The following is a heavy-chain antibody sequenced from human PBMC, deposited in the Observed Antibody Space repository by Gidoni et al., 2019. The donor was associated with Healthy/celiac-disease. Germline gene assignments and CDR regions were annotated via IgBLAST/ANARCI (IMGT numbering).Heavy chain of an antibody. J-gene: IGHJ4*02. Sequence: QLQLQESGPGLVKPSETLSLTCTVSGGSISSSSSYWGWIRQPPGKGLEWIGSIYYSGSTYYNPSLKSRVTISVDTSKNQFSLKLSSVTAADTAVYYCARHVGYCTGGVCYRGGHFDYWGQGTLVTVSS. CDR1: GGSISSSSSY. D-gene: IGHD2-8*02. CDR3: ARHVGYCTGGVCYRGGHFDY. V-gene: IGHV4-39*01. CDR2: IYYSGST.